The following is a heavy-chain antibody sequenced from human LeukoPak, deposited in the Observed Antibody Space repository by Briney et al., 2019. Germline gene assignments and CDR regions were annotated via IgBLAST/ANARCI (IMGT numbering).Heavy chain of an antibody. D-gene: IGHD6-13*01. CDR3: ARHSSSWSAHYFDY. Sequence: SETLSLTCTVSGGSISSYYWSWIRQPPGKGLEWIRYIYYSGSTNYNPSLKSRVTISVDTSKNQFSLKLSPVTAADTAVYYCARHSSSWSAHYFDYWGQGTLVTVSS. V-gene: IGHV4-59*08. J-gene: IGHJ4*02. CDR1: GGSISSYY. CDR2: IYYSGST.